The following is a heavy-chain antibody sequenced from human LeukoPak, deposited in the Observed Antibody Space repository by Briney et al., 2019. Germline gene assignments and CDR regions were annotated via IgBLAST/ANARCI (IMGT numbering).Heavy chain of an antibody. CDR1: GYTFSGSY. V-gene: IGHV1-2*02. CDR3: ARGKMNGDDFDY. J-gene: IGHJ4*02. Sequence: ASVKVSCKDSGYTFSGSYMHCVRQAPGQGPERMGWINPNSGTNYAKRFQDRVSMTRDTSISTAYMELTRLRSEDTGVYYCARGKMNGDDFDYWGQGTLVTVS. D-gene: IGHD4-17*01. CDR2: INPNSGT.